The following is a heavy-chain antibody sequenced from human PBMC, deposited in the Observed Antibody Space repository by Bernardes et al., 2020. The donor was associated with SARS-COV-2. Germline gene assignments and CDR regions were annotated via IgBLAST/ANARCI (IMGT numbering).Heavy chain of an antibody. CDR2: IFRDDDK. D-gene: IGHD4-17*01. Sequence: SGPTLVKPTETLTLTCSFSGFSLRISGVGVGWIRQPPGKALEWLALIFRDDDKRYSPSLKGRLTITKDTSKNQVVLTMTNMDPVDTATYYCANFLDYGEIDYWGQGTLVTVSS. J-gene: IGHJ4*02. V-gene: IGHV2-5*02. CDR1: GFSLRISGVG. CDR3: ANFLDYGEIDY.